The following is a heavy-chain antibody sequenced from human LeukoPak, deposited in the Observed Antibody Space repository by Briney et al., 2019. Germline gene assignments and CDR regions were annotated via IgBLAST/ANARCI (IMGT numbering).Heavy chain of an antibody. J-gene: IGHJ3*02. D-gene: IGHD3-22*01. CDR1: GGSISSYY. Sequence: SETLSLTCTVSGGSISSYYWSWIRQPPGKGLEWIGYIYYSGSTYYNPSLKSRVTISVDTSKNQFSLKLSSVTAADTAVYYCAREQWGSYYDSLRADAFDIWGQGTMVNVSS. CDR3: AREQWGSYYDSLRADAFDI. V-gene: IGHV4-59*12. CDR2: IYYSGST.